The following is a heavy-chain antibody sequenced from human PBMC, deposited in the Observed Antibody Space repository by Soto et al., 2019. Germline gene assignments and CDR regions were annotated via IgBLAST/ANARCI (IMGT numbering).Heavy chain of an antibody. J-gene: IGHJ4*02. V-gene: IGHV4-30-4*01. D-gene: IGHD3-22*01. Sequence: SETLSLTCTVSGGSISSGDYYWSWIRQPPGKGLEWIGYIYYSGSTYYNPSLKSRVTISVDTSKNQFSLKLSSVTAADTAVYYCATYDSSGPESDYWGQGTLVTVSS. CDR1: GGSISSGDYY. CDR3: ATYDSSGPESDY. CDR2: IYYSGST.